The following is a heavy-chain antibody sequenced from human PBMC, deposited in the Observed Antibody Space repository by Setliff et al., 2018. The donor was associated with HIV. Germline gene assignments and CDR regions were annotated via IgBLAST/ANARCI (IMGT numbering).Heavy chain of an antibody. CDR2: INPKTGDT. J-gene: IGHJ6*02. CDR1: GYTFNDYY. Sequence: GASVKVSCKTSGYTFNDYYIQWVRQTPGQGLEWMGWINPKTGDTSYAQKFHGWVTLTRDTSITTAYLEVRSDDTAVYYCARKRXXFDGIDVWGQGTTVTVSS. D-gene: IGHD1-1*01. CDR3: ARKRXXFDGIDV. V-gene: IGHV1-2*04.